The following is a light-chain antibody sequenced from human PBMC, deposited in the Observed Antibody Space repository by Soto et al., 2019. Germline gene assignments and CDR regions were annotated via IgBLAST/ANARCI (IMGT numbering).Light chain of an antibody. V-gene: IGKV3-20*01. CDR3: QQYAGTPT. CDR1: QSVGSSY. CDR2: GAT. Sequence: EIVLTQSPGTLSLSPGERATLSCRASQSVGSSYLAWYQQKPGQTPRLLIHGATSRAPGVPDRFSGSESGTDFTLSISRLEPEDFGVYYCQQYAGTPTFGQGTRLEIK. J-gene: IGKJ5*01.